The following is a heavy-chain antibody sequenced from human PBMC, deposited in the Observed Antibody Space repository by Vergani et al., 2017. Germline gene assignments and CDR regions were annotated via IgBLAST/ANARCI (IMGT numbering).Heavy chain of an antibody. J-gene: IGHJ6*03. Sequence: QVQLVESGGGVVQPGRSLRLSCAASGFTFSSYAMHWVRQAPGKGLEWVAVISYDGSNKYYADSVKGRFTISRDNSKNTLYLQMNSLRAEDTAVYYCARGLLAYYDFWSGYPGVRLDVWGKGP. CDR2: ISYDGSNK. CDR1: GFTFSSYA. D-gene: IGHD3-3*01. V-gene: IGHV3-30*01. CDR3: ARGLLAYYDFWSGYPGVRLDV.